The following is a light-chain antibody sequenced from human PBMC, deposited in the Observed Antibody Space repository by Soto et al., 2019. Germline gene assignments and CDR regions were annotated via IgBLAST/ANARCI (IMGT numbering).Light chain of an antibody. Sequence: DIQLTKSPSSLSASVGDRVTITWRASQFISSYLAWYQQKPGKAPKPVIYAASTLQSGVPPRFSGSGSGTDFTLTIRSLQTADFASYYGQQLKSYPPITFGQGTRLEI. V-gene: IGKV1-9*01. CDR2: AAS. CDR3: QQLKSYPPIT. CDR1: QFISSY. J-gene: IGKJ5*01.